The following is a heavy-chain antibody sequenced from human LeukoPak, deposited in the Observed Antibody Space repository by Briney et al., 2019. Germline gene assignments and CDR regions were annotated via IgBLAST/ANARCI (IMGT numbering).Heavy chain of an antibody. D-gene: IGHD6-13*01. CDR2: ISGSGGST. V-gene: IGHV3-23*01. CDR1: GFTFSSYS. J-gene: IGHJ4*02. Sequence: GGSLRLSCAASGFTFSSYSMNWVRQAPGKGLEWVSAISGSGGSTYYADSVKGRFTISRDNSKNTLYLQMNSLRAEDTAVYYCAKAPLAIRSSSWYFENWGQGPLVTVSS. CDR3: AKAPLAIRSSSWYFEN.